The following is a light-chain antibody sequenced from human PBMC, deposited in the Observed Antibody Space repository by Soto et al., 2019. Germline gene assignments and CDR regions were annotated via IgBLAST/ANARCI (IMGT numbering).Light chain of an antibody. Sequence: DIPMTQSPSPLSASVGDRVDITCRTSQSVSSYLNWYQAKPGKAPKLLIYEASSLESGVPSRFSGSGSGTDFTLTISRLQPEDSATYYCQQSYSTPPFTFGPGTRVDI. V-gene: IGKV1-39*01. CDR3: QQSYSTPPFT. CDR1: QSVSSY. CDR2: EAS. J-gene: IGKJ3*01.